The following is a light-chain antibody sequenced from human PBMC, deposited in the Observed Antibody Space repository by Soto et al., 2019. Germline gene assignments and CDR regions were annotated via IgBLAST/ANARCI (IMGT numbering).Light chain of an antibody. CDR1: SSNIGAGYD. Sequence: QSVLTQPPSVSGAPGQRVTISCTGSSSNIGAGYDVHWYQQLPGTAPKLLIYGNSNRPSGVPDRFSGSKSGTSASLAITGLRAEDEADYYCRSYVSSRSGDVFGTGTKLTVL. J-gene: IGLJ1*01. CDR2: GNS. CDR3: RSYVSSRSGDV. V-gene: IGLV1-40*01.